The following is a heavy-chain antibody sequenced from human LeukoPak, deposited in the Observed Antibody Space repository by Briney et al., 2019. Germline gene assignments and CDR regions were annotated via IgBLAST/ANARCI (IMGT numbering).Heavy chain of an antibody. V-gene: IGHV4-59*01. J-gene: IGHJ3*02. CDR2: IDYSAST. CDR3: ARDSRRELLHAFDI. D-gene: IGHD1-26*01. Sequence: SETLSLTCTVSGGSISTYYWSWIRQPPGKGLEWIAYIDYSASTNYYPSLKSRVTISVDTSKNQFSLKLSSVTAADTAVYYCARDSRRELLHAFDIWGQGTMVTVSS. CDR1: GGSISTYY.